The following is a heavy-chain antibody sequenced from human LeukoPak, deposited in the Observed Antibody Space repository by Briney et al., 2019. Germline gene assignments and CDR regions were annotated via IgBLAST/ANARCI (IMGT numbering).Heavy chain of an antibody. V-gene: IGHV4-59*01. CDR1: GGSINSYY. CDR3: ARGAPYYPDSSGYLFDY. D-gene: IGHD3-22*01. J-gene: IGHJ4*02. Sequence: PSETLSLTCTVSGGSINSYYWSWIRQPPGKGLEWIGYIYYSGSTNYNPSLKSRVTISVDTSKNQFSLKLSSVTAADTAVYYCARGAPYYPDSSGYLFDYWGQGTLVTVSS. CDR2: IYYSGST.